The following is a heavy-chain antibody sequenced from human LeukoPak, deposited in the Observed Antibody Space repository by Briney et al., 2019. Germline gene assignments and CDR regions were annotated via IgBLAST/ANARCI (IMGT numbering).Heavy chain of an antibody. V-gene: IGHV1-2*04. D-gene: IGHD4-11*01. J-gene: IGHJ4*02. CDR1: GYNFKTHA. Sequence: ASVKVSCQPSGYNFKTHAVSWVRQVPGQGLEWMGWINANSGGTNYAQQFQGWVTMTRDTSISTAYMELSRLRSDDTAMYYCARDSSTVTTPSFDFWGQGTLVTVSS. CDR2: INANSGGT. CDR3: ARDSSTVTTPSFDF.